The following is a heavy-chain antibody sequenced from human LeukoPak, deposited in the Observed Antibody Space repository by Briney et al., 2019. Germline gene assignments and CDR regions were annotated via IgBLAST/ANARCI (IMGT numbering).Heavy chain of an antibody. CDR2: ISAYNGNT. D-gene: IGHD2-2*02. CDR1: GYTFTSYG. J-gene: IGHJ4*02. V-gene: IGHV1-18*01. CDR3: ARVPGLGYCSSTSCYRTYYFDY. Sequence: GASVKVSCKASGYTFTSYGISWVRQAPGQGLEWMGWISAYNGNTNYAQKLQGRVTMTRDTSTSTVYMELSSLRSEDTAVYYCARVPGLGYCSSTSCYRTYYFDYWGQGTLVTVSS.